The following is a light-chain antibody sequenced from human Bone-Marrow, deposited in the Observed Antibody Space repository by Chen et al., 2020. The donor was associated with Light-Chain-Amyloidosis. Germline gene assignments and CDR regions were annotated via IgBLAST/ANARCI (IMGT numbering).Light chain of an antibody. CDR3: QSADSSGTYEVI. V-gene: IGLV3-25*03. Sequence: SYELTQPPSVSVSPGQTARITCSGDDLPTKYAYWYQQKPGQAPVLVIRRDTERPSGISERLSGASSGTTATLTSSGVQAEDEADYHCQSADSSGTYEVIFDGGTKLTIL. CDR2: RDT. CDR1: DLPTKY. J-gene: IGLJ2*01.